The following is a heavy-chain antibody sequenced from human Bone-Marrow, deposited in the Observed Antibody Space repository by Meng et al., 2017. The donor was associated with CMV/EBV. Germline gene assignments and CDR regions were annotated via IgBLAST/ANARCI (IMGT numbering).Heavy chain of an antibody. CDR3: AREAPYYDFWSGYPRDAFDI. CDR1: GGSISSSSYY. V-gene: IGHV4-39*07. Sequence: VSGGSISSSSYYWGWIRQPPGKGLEWIGSIYYSGSTYYNPSLKSRVTISVDTSKNQFSLKLSSVTAADTAVYYCAREAPYYDFWSGYPRDAFDIWGQGTMVTVSS. CDR2: IYYSGST. D-gene: IGHD3-3*01. J-gene: IGHJ3*02.